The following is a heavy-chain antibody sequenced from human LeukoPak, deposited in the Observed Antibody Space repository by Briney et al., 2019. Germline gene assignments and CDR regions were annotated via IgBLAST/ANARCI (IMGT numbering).Heavy chain of an antibody. D-gene: IGHD4-17*01. J-gene: IGHJ4*02. Sequence: GGSLRLSCAASGFTFSSYSMNWVRQAPGKGLEWVSYISSSSSTIYYADSVKGRFTISRDNSKNTLYLQMNSLRAEDTAVYYCARDLRYGDYGLDYWGQGTLVTVSS. CDR1: GFTFSSYS. CDR2: ISSSSSTI. CDR3: ARDLRYGDYGLDY. V-gene: IGHV3-48*01.